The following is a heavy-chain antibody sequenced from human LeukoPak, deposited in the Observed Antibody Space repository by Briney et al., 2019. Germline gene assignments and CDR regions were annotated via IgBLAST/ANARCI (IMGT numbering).Heavy chain of an antibody. D-gene: IGHD3-10*01. Sequence: GESLKISCKGSGYIFTNYWFGWVRQMPGKGLEWMGIIYPADSNSRYSPSFRGQVTISADKYTSTAYLQWSSLKASDTAMYYCARHNASGNFFDFWGQGTLVTVSS. V-gene: IGHV5-51*01. CDR1: GYIFTNYW. CDR2: IYPADSNS. J-gene: IGHJ4*02. CDR3: ARHNASGNFFDF.